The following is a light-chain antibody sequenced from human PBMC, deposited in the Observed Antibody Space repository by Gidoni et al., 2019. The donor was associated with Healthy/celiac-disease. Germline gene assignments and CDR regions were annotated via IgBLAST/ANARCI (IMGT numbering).Light chain of an antibody. CDR2: DAS. CDR1: QDISNY. V-gene: IGKV1-33*01. J-gene: IGKJ3*01. CDR3: QQYDNLEFT. Sequence: DVQITQSPSSLSASVGDRVTIPCQARQDISNYLNWYQQKPGKAPKLLIYDASNLETGIPSRFSGSGSGTDFTFTISSLEPEDIATYYCQQYDNLEFTFGPGTKVDIK.